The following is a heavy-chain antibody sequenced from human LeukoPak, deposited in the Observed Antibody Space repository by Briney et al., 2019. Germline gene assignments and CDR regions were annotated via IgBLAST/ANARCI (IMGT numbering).Heavy chain of an antibody. CDR1: GFTFSSYS. CDR2: ISYDGTDK. Sequence: GGSLRLSCAASGFTFSSYSMNWVRQAPGKGLEWVAVISYDGTDKSYADSVKGRFTISRDNSKSTLYLQMNSLRPADTAVYYCAKDRWTGSYYFDFWGQGALLTVSS. J-gene: IGHJ4*02. CDR3: AKDRWTGSYYFDF. D-gene: IGHD4-23*01. V-gene: IGHV3-30*18.